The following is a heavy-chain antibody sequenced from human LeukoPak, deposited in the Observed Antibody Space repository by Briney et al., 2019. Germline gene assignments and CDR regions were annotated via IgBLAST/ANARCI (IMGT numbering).Heavy chain of an antibody. D-gene: IGHD6-6*01. CDR2: IYYSGST. CDR3: ARRVAAPTI. V-gene: IGHV4-39*01. J-gene: IGHJ4*02. CDR1: GGSISSGSYY. Sequence: SETLSLTCTVSGGSISSGSYYWGWIRQPLGKGLEWIGSIYYSGSTYYNPSLKSRVTISVDTSKNQFSLKLSSVTAADTAVYYCARRVAAPTIWGQGTLVTVSS.